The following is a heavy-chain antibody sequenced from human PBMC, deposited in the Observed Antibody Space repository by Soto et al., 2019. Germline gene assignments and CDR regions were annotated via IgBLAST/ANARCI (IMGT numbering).Heavy chain of an antibody. J-gene: IGHJ5*02. V-gene: IGHV3-48*03. D-gene: IGHD6-13*01. Sequence: RLSCAASGFTFSSYEMNWVRQAPGKGLEWVSYISSSGSTIYYADSVKGRFTISRDNAKNSLYLQMNSLRAEDTAVYYCARETAAGTGDDWFDPWGQGTLVTVSS. CDR1: GFTFSSYE. CDR3: ARETAAGTGDDWFDP. CDR2: ISSSGSTI.